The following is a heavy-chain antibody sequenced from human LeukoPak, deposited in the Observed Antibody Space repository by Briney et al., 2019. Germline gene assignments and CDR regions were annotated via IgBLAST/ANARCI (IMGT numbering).Heavy chain of an antibody. CDR3: AHLDYYDSSGYYSNLHNWFDP. CDR2: IYWNDDK. Sequence: SGPTLLNPTPTLTLTCTFSGFSRRTSGEGVGWIRQPPGKALEWLTLIYWNDDKRYSPSLKSRLTITKDTSKNQVVLTMTNIDPVDTATYYCAHLDYYDSSGYYSNLHNWFDPWGQGTLVTVSS. CDR1: GFSRRTSGEG. D-gene: IGHD3-22*01. V-gene: IGHV2-5*01. J-gene: IGHJ5*02.